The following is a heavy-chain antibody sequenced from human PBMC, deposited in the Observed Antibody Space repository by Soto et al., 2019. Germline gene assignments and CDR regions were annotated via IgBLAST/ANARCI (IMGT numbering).Heavy chain of an antibody. J-gene: IGHJ6*02. CDR1: GGTFSSYA. CDR2: IIPIFGTA. D-gene: IGHD2-15*01. V-gene: IGHV1-69*12. CDR3: AGVLDLHYYYGMDV. Sequence: QVQLVQSGAEVKKPGSSVKVSCKASGGTFSSYAISWVRQAPGQGLEGMGGIIPIFGTAGYAQKFQGRVTITADESTSTAYMELSGLRSEDTDVYYCAGVLDLHYYYGMDVWGQGTTVTVSS.